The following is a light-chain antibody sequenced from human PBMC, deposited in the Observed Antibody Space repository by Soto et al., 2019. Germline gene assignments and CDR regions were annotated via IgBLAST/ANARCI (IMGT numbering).Light chain of an antibody. V-gene: IGKV1-5*01. Sequence: DIQMTQSPSTLSASVGDRVTITCRASQSISSWLAWYQQKPGKAPKLLIYDVSSLESGVSSRFSGSGSGTEFTLPISSLQADDFATYYCQQYNSFAWTFSQGTKVEIK. CDR2: DVS. CDR3: QQYNSFAWT. J-gene: IGKJ1*01. CDR1: QSISSW.